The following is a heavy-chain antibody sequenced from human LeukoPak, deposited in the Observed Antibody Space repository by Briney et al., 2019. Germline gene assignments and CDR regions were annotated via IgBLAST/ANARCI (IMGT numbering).Heavy chain of an antibody. D-gene: IGHD3-10*01. J-gene: IGHJ4*02. CDR3: ARGRGFYYGSGSYYY. V-gene: IGHV4-59*01. Sequence: SETLSLTCTVSGGSISSYYWSWIRQPPGKGLEWIGYIYYSGSTNYNPSLKSRVTISVDTSKNQFSLKLSSVTAADTAVYYCARGRGFYYGSGSYYYWGQGTLVTVSS. CDR1: GGSISSYY. CDR2: IYYSGST.